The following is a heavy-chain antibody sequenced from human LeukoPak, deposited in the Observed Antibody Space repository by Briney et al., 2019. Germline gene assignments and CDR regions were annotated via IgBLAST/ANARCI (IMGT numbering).Heavy chain of an antibody. D-gene: IGHD4-17*01. V-gene: IGHV3-7*01. Sequence: GGSLRLSCVASGFTFGSFWMSWVRQAPGKGPEWVANIKEDGSEKYYVDSVRGRFTISRDNAKNSLYLQMDSLRAEDTGVYFCRRGHYASYAWDKGTLVTVSS. CDR3: RRGHYASYA. CDR1: GFTFGSFW. J-gene: IGHJ5*02. CDR2: IKEDGSEK.